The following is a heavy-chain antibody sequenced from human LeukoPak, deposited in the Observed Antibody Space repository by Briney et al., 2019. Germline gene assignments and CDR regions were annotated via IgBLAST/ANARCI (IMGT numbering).Heavy chain of an antibody. CDR1: GFTFSSYW. CDR2: IKQDGSEK. Sequence: GGSLRLSCAASGFTFSSYWMSWVRQAPGKGLEWVANIKQDGSEKYYVDSVKGRFTISRDNAKNSLYLQMNRLRAEDTAVYYCARGRYSSSTSCPKLNWFDPWGQGTLVTVSS. D-gene: IGHD2-2*01. CDR3: ARGRYSSSTSCPKLNWFDP. J-gene: IGHJ5*02. V-gene: IGHV3-7*01.